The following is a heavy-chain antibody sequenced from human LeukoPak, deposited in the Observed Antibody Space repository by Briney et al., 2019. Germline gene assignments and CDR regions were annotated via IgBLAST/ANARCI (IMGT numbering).Heavy chain of an antibody. CDR2: ISNYDGRT. CDR1: GYIFSNYG. D-gene: IGHD5-12*01. V-gene: IGHV1-18*01. Sequence: ASVKVSCKASGYIFSNYGISWVRQAPGQGLEWMGWISNYDGRTNFAQNFQGRVTLTTDTSTSTAYMELRTLRSDDTAVYYCVGSGYDQPFDYWGQGTLVTVSS. J-gene: IGHJ4*02. CDR3: VGSGYDQPFDY.